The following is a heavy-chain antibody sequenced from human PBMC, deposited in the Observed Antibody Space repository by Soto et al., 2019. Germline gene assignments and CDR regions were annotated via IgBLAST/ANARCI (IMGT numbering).Heavy chain of an antibody. Sequence: QVQLQESGPGLVKPSETLSLTCTVSGDSINSGNYYWSWIRQSPGKGLEWIGYVFYTGRTNHNPSFPGGVTFLVGTSGKQFSLRLKSVTAADTAVYYCARETRGLEPPSHYYGLDVWGQGITVTVSS. J-gene: IGHJ6*02. CDR1: GDSINSGNYY. D-gene: IGHD1-1*01. V-gene: IGHV4-61*01. CDR2: VFYTGRT. CDR3: ARETRGLEPPSHYYGLDV.